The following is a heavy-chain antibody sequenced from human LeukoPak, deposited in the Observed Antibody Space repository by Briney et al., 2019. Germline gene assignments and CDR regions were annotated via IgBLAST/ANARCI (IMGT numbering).Heavy chain of an antibody. CDR1: GYTFSDYY. CDR2: INPNSGGT. CDR3: ARDFRIGDHWYFDL. J-gene: IGHJ2*01. Sequence: EASVTVSCKASGYTFSDYYIHWLRQAPGQGLAWMGWINPNSGGTKYAQKLQDRVTLTRDTSTSTAYMELSRLRSDDTAVYFCARDFRIGDHWYFDLWGRGTLVTVSS. V-gene: IGHV1-2*02. D-gene: IGHD3-16*01.